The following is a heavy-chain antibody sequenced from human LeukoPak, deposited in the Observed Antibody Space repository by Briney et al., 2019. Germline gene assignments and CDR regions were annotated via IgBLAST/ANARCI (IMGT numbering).Heavy chain of an antibody. J-gene: IGHJ4*02. CDR2: INHSGST. V-gene: IGHV4-34*01. CDR3: ARGGVVVTAIAFDY. D-gene: IGHD2-21*02. CDR1: GGSFSGYY. Sequence: SETLSLTCAVYGGSFSGYYWSWIRQPPGKGLEWIGEINHSGSTNYNPSLKSRVTISVDTSKNQFSLKLSSVTAADTAVYYCARGGVVVTAIAFDYWGQGTLVTVSS.